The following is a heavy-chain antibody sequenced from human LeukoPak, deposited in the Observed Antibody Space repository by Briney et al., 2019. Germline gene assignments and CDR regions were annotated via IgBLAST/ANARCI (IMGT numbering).Heavy chain of an antibody. V-gene: IGHV3-21*01. CDR3: ARDLVGATGY. Sequence: GGSLRLSCAASGFTFSSYSMNWVRQAPGKGLEWVSSISSSSSYIYYADSVKGRFTISRDNAKNSLYLQMNSLRAEDAAVYYCARDLVGATGYWGQGTLVTVSS. J-gene: IGHJ4*02. D-gene: IGHD1-26*01. CDR1: GFTFSSYS. CDR2: ISSSSSYI.